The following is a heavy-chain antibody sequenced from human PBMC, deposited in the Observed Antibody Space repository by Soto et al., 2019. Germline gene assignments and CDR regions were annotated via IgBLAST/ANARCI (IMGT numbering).Heavy chain of an antibody. CDR2: ITWNSGYM. D-gene: IGHD7-27*01. J-gene: IGHJ3*02. Sequence: EVQLVESGGGLEQPGRSLRLSCAASGFGFDDYAMHWVRQAPGKGLEWVSGITWNSGYMGYADSVQGRFTISRSNAKNTLFLENDSLGPEEPALYFRAKNLFEFPEFLGMGGFDIWGQGTPVTVSS. CDR3: AKNLFEFPEFLGMGGFDI. CDR1: GFGFDDYA. V-gene: IGHV3-9*01.